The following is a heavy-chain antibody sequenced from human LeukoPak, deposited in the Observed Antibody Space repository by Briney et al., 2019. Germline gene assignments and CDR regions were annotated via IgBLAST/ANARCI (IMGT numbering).Heavy chain of an antibody. D-gene: IGHD4-17*01. CDR2: IYYSGST. Sequence: PSETLSLTCTVSGGSISSYYWSWIRQPPGKGLEWIGYIYYSGSTNYNPSLKSRVTISVDTSKNQFSLKRSSVTAADTAVYYFARDLEVTTGIFVIWGQGTMVTVSS. J-gene: IGHJ3*02. CDR3: ARDLEVTTGIFVI. V-gene: IGHV4-59*12. CDR1: GGSISSYY.